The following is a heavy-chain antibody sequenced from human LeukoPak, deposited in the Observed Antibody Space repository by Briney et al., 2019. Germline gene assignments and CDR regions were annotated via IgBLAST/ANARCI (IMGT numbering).Heavy chain of an antibody. CDR2: INHSGST. J-gene: IGHJ5*02. CDR3: ARGRICSGGSCYGGWFDP. CDR1: GGSFSGYY. Sequence: NPSETLSLTCAVYGGSFSGYYWSWIRQPPGKGLEWIGEINHSGSTNYNPSLKSRVTISVDTSKNQFSLKLSSVTAADTAVYYCARGRICSGGSCYGGWFDPWGQGTLVTVSS. D-gene: IGHD2-15*01. V-gene: IGHV4-34*01.